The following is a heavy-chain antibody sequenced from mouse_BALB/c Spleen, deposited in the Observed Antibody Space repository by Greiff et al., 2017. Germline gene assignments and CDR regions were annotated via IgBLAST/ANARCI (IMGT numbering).Heavy chain of an antibody. D-gene: IGHD1-1*01. CDR1: GFNIKDTY. CDR2: IDPANGNT. J-gene: IGHJ4*01. CDR3: ARGYGSSYYAMDY. Sequence: EVQRVESGAELVKPGASVKLSCTASGFNIKDTYMHWVKQRPEQGLEWIGRIDPANGNTKYDPKFQGKATITADTSSNTAYLQLSSLTSEDTAVYYCARGYGSSYYAMDYWGQGTSVTVSS. V-gene: IGHV14-3*02.